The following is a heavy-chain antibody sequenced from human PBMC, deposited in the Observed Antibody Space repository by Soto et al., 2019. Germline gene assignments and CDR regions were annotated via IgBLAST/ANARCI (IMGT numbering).Heavy chain of an antibody. CDR1: GYTFTSYG. D-gene: IGHD2-15*01. CDR3: ARAGGGGYCSGGSCYSRCNY. J-gene: IGHJ4*02. Sequence: QVQLVQSGAEVKKPGASVKVSCKASGYTFTSYGISWVRQAPGQGLEWMGWISAYNGNTNYAQKLQGRVTMTTDTSTSTAYMELRGLRSDDTAVYYCARAGGGGYCSGGSCYSRCNYWGQGTLVTVSS. CDR2: ISAYNGNT. V-gene: IGHV1-18*01.